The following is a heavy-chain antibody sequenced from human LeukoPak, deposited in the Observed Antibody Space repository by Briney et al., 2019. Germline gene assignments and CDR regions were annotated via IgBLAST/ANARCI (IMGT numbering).Heavy chain of an antibody. J-gene: IGHJ5*02. CDR1: GFTFSSYS. CDR3: ARGKYGSGSYSWFDP. Sequence: GGSLRLSCAASGFTFSSYSMNWVRQAPGKGLEWVSSISSSDSYIFYADSVKGRFTISRDNAKNSLHLQMNSLRAEDTAVYYCARGKYGSGSYSWFDPWGQGTLVTVSS. V-gene: IGHV3-21*06. D-gene: IGHD3-10*01. CDR2: ISSSDSYI.